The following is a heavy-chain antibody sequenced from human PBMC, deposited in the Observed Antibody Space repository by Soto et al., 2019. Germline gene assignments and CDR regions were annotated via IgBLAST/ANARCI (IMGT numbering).Heavy chain of an antibody. J-gene: IGHJ4*02. CDR1: GFSFSNGW. V-gene: IGHV3-15*07. Sequence: GGSLRLSCAASGFSFSNGWMNWARQAPGKGLEWVGRIKGKSDGGTTDYAAPVKGRFTISRDDSKNTLYLQMNSLKTEDTAVYYCTTDHDGDGRETFYFWGQRTLVTVSS. D-gene: IGHD4-17*01. CDR3: TTDHDGDGRETFYF. CDR2: IKGKSDGGTT.